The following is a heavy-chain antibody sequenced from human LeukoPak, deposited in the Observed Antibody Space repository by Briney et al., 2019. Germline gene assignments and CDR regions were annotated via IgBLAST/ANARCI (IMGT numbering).Heavy chain of an antibody. CDR3: ASNIVVVPAAMFDAFDI. CDR1: GGTFSSYA. Sequence: GASVKVSCKASGGTFSSYAISWVRQAPGQGLEWMGGIIPIFGTANYAQKFQGRVTITTDESTSTAYMELSSLRSEDTAVYYCASNIVVVPAAMFDAFDIWGQGTMVTVSS. V-gene: IGHV1-69*05. J-gene: IGHJ3*02. D-gene: IGHD2-2*01. CDR2: IIPIFGTA.